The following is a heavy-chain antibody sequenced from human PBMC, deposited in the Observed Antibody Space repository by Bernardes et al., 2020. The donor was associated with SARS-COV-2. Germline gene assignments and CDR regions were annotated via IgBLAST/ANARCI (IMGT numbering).Heavy chain of an antibody. CDR3: ARHYGAVEGGSSFYFDY. CDR1: GASTRSSY. Sequence: SETLSLTRTVSGASTRSSYWSWIRQAPGKGLEWIAYMHSSGSANYNPSLKSRATILVDTSKNQFSLKLSSVTAADTAVYYCARHYGAVEGGSSFYFDYWGQGTLVTVSS. CDR2: MHSSGSA. J-gene: IGHJ4*02. D-gene: IGHD6-13*01. V-gene: IGHV4-59*08.